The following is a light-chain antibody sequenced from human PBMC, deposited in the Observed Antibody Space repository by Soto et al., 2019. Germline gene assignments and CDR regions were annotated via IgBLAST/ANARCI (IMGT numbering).Light chain of an antibody. J-gene: IGKJ1*01. CDR3: QQSYSTPRT. Sequence: EIVMTQSPAPPSSSPGERAILLCXASQSVSSSLAWYQQNPGQAPRLLLYGAYNRATGIPDRFSGSGSGTDFTLTISSLQPEDFATYYCQQSYSTPRTFGQGTKVDIK. CDR2: GAY. CDR1: QSVSSS. V-gene: IGKV3D-15*01.